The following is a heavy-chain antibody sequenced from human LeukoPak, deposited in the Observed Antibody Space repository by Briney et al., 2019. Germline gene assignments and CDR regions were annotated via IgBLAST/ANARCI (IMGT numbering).Heavy chain of an antibody. J-gene: IGHJ4*01. D-gene: IGHD4-23*01. CDR1: AGSISPYY. CDR2: IYYSGSN. Sequence: SETLSLTCTVSAGSISPYYWSWIRQPPGKGLEWLGYIYYSGSNDYNPSLMGRLTISVDTSKNQFSHTLTSVPEADTAVYYCARDYGGKLDYWGDGTLVTVSS. V-gene: IGHV4-59*01. CDR3: ARDYGGKLDY.